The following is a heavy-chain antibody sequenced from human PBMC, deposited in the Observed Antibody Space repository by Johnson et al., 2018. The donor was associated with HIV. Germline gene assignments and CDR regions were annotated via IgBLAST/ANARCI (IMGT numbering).Heavy chain of an antibody. CDR3: AKDQTYNFWSGYYGGDAFDI. V-gene: IGHV3-23*04. CDR1: GFTFSSYA. CDR2: ISGSGGST. J-gene: IGHJ3*02. Sequence: VQLVESGGGLVQPGGSLRLSCAASGFTFSSYAMSWVRQAPGKGLEWVSAISGSGGSTSYADSVKGRFTLSRDNSKNTLYLQMNSLRAEDTAVYYCAKDQTYNFWSGYYGGDAFDIWDQGTMVTVSS. D-gene: IGHD3-3*01.